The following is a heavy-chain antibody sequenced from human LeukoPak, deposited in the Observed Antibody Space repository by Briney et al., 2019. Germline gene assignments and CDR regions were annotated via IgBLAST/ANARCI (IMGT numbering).Heavy chain of an antibody. CDR2: INSDGSST. D-gene: IGHD6-13*01. CDR3: ARRGWGSSSWPTNYYYYYYMDV. J-gene: IGHJ6*03. V-gene: IGHV3-74*01. Sequence: GGSLRLSCAASGFTFSSYWMHWVRQAPGKGLVWVSRINSDGSSTSYADSVKGRFTISRDNAKNTLYLQMNSLRAEDTAVYYCARRGWGSSSWPTNYYYYYYMDVWGKGTTVTISS. CDR1: GFTFSSYW.